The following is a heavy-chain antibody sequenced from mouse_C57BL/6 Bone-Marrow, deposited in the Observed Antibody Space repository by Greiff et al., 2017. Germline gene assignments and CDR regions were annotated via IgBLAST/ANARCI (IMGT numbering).Heavy chain of an antibody. CDR2: IDPENGDT. Sequence: EVQLQQSGAELVRPGASVKLSCTASGFNIKDDYMHWVKQRPEQGLEWIGWIDPENGDTEYASKFQGKATITADTSSNTAYLQLSSLTSEDTAVYYCTTSYYSGSSYYFDYWGEGTTLSVSS. D-gene: IGHD1-1*01. J-gene: IGHJ2*01. V-gene: IGHV14-4*01. CDR3: TTSYYSGSSYYFDY. CDR1: GFNIKDDY.